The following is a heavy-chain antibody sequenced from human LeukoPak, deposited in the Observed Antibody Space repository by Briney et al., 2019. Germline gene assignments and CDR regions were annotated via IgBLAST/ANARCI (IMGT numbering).Heavy chain of an antibody. CDR3: ARDAPNRQYGILV. D-gene: IGHD2-8*01. J-gene: IGHJ6*02. CDR2: INHGGST. Sequence: SETLFLTCAVFGGSFSGYYWSWIRQPPGKGLEWIGRINHGGSTNYNPSLNSRVTISVDTSKNHFSLKLSSVTAADTAVYYCARDAPNRQYGILVWRQGTTVTVSS. V-gene: IGHV4-34*01. CDR1: GGSFSGYY.